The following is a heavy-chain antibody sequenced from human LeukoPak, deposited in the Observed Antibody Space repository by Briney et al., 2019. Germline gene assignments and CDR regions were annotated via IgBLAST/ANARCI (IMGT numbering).Heavy chain of an antibody. CDR2: IKLDGSEE. D-gene: IGHD1-1*01. Sequence: GGSLRLACAASGFTFSDYYMTWVRHAPGKGLEWVARIKLDGSEESYVDSVKGRFTISRDSAKNSLFLQMTSLRAEDTAVYYCATYVTTPRRGLDYWGQGTLVTVSS. J-gene: IGHJ4*02. CDR3: ATYVTTPRRGLDY. V-gene: IGHV3-7*01. CDR1: GFTFSDYY.